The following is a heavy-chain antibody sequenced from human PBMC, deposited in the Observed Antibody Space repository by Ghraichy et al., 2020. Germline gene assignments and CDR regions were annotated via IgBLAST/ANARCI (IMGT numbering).Heavy chain of an antibody. V-gene: IGHV4-38-2*01. CDR2: IHHSGTT. J-gene: IGHJ4*02. CDR3: ARVRFWNEDYFDY. CDR1: GYSINSGYY. D-gene: IGHD1-1*01. Sequence: SETLSLTCAVSGYSINSGYYWGWIRQTPGKGLEWIGSIHHSGTTYYNPSLKSRVTISVDTSKNQFSLKQSSVTAADTAVYYCARVRFWNEDYFDYWGQGILVTVSS.